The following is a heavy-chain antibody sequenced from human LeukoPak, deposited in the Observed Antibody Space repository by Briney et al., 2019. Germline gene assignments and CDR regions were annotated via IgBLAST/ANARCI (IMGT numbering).Heavy chain of an antibody. CDR2: IYYSGST. CDR1: GGSISSYY. J-gene: IGHJ4*02. V-gene: IGHV4-59*08. D-gene: IGHD6-13*01. CDR3: ARAGSHVDY. Sequence: SETLSLTCTVSGGSISSYYWSWIRQPPGKGLEWIGYIYYSGSTNYNPPLKSRVTISVDTSKNQFSLKLSSVTAADTAVYYCARAGSHVDYWGQGTLVTVSS.